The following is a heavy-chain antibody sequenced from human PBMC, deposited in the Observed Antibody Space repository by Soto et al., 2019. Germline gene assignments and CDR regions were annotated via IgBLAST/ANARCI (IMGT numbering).Heavy chain of an antibody. CDR3: ARDTGYSYGYGDY. D-gene: IGHD5-18*01. CDR1: GFTFSSYG. J-gene: IGHJ4*02. Sequence: QVQLVESGGGVVQPGRSLRLSCAASGFTFSSYGMHWVRQAPGKGLEWVAVIWYDGSNKYYADSVKGRFTISRDNXKNTLYLQMNSLRAEDTAVYYCARDTGYSYGYGDYWGQGTLVTVSS. V-gene: IGHV3-33*01. CDR2: IWYDGSNK.